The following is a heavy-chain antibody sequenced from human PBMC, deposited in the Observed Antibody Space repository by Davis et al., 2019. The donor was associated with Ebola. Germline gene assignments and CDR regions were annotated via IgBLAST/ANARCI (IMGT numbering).Heavy chain of an antibody. CDR3: AKDTSNIWFDI. Sequence: GESLNTSCAASGFIFSSYVMSWVRQAPGKGLEWVSTLGTSSDTYYADSVKGRFTISRDNSKNTLYLQMNGLRVEDTAIYYCAKDTSNIWFDIWGQGTNVTVSS. V-gene: IGHV3-23*01. D-gene: IGHD1-26*01. J-gene: IGHJ3*02. CDR2: LGTSSDT. CDR1: GFIFSSYV.